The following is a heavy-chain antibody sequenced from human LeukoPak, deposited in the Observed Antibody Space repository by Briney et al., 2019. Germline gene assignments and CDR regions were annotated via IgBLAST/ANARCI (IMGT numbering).Heavy chain of an antibody. CDR2: IYSSGNT. D-gene: IGHD5-12*01. V-gene: IGHV4-4*07. Sequence: SETLSLTCTVSGGSMNQYYWSWIRQPAGRGLEWIGRIYSSGNTFYKASLKSRVTMSVDTSNNQFFLKLTSVTAADTAVYYCAREARSGYEGFWSDPWGQGTLVTVSS. CDR1: GGSMNQYY. CDR3: AREARSGYEGFWSDP. J-gene: IGHJ5*02.